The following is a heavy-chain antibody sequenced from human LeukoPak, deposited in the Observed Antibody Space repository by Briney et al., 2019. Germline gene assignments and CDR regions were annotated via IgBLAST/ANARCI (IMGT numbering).Heavy chain of an antibody. D-gene: IGHD4-17*01. V-gene: IGHV1-69*04. CDR1: GGTFSSYA. J-gene: IGHJ4*02. CDR2: IIPILGIA. CDR3: ARDTVTSPGTCDY. Sequence: SVKVSCKASGGTFSSYAISWVRQAPGQGLEWMGRIIPILGIANYAQKFQGRVTITADKSTSTAYMELGSLRSEDTAVYYCARDTVTSPGTCDYWGQGTLVTVSS.